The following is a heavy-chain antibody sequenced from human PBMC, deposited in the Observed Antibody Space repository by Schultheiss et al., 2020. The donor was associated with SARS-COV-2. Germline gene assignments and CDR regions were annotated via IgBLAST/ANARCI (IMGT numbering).Heavy chain of an antibody. CDR3: VKDRGAAAGKRWFDP. CDR1: GFTFSSDA. CDR2: LSGSGAST. Sequence: GGSLRLSCAASGFTFSSDAMSWVRQAPGKGLVWVSALSGSGASTYYADSLRGRFTISRDNSKNTLYLQMSSLRAEDTAVYYCVKDRGAAAGKRWFDPWGQGTLVTVSS. V-gene: IGHV3-23*01. D-gene: IGHD6-13*01. J-gene: IGHJ5*02.